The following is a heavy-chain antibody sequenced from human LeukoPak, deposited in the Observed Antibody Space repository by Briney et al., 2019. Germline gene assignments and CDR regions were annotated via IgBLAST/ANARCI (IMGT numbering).Heavy chain of an antibody. CDR2: INHSGST. J-gene: IGHJ6*02. D-gene: IGHD2-2*01. CDR3: ARSVSADVFVVPAATYYCYGMDV. V-gene: IGHV4-34*01. Sequence: PSETLSLTCAVYGGSLTGYFRSWIRQPPGKGLEWIGGINHSGSTKYNTSLKSRVTISVDTPKNQFSLKLSSVTAADTAVYYCARSVSADVFVVPAATYYCYGMDVWGQGTTVTVSS. CDR1: GGSLTGYF.